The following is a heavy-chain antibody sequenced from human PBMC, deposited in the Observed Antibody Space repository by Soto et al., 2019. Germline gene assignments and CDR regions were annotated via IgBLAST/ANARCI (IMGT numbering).Heavy chain of an antibody. V-gene: IGHV3-21*01. Sequence: PVASLRLSCVSSGFSLSTSVITWVRQSPGKELEWVSSIIRNGHYMYYGESEKGCIDSSSNTASNSVFMDMDNLRVEDSAVYFCARADLLRGHYYHYGMDVWGQGTTVTVSS. CDR3: ARADLLRGHYYHYGMDV. J-gene: IGHJ6*02. CDR1: GFSLSTSV. D-gene: IGHD3-10*01. CDR2: IIRNGHYM.